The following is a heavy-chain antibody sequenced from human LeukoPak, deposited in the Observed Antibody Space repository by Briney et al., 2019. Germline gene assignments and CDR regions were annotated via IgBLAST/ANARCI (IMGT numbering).Heavy chain of an antibody. D-gene: IGHD2-2*01. V-gene: IGHV3-30*02. CDR3: AKEGIVVVPADDY. Sequence: GGSLRLSCAASGFTFSSYGMHWVRQAPGKGLEWVAFIRYDGSNKYYADSVKGRFTISRDNSKNMLYLQMNSLRAEDTAVYYCAKEGIVVVPADDYWGQGTLVTVSS. CDR2: IRYDGSNK. CDR1: GFTFSSYG. J-gene: IGHJ4*02.